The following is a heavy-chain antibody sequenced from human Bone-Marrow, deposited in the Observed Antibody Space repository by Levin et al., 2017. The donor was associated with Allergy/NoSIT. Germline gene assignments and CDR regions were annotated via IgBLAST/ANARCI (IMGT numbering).Heavy chain of an antibody. D-gene: IGHD3-10*01. Sequence: GESLKISCKASGYTFTGYYMHWVRQAPGQGLEWMGWINPNSGGTNYAQKFQGRVTMTRDTSISTAYMELSRLRSDDTAVYYCARGTDYGSGSYYTGSSANEYNWFDPWGQGTLVTVSS. CDR2: INPNSGGT. V-gene: IGHV1-2*02. CDR1: GYTFTGYY. CDR3: ARGTDYGSGSYYTGSSANEYNWFDP. J-gene: IGHJ5*02.